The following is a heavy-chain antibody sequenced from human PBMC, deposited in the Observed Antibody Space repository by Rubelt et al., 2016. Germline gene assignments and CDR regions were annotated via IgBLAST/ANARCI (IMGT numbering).Heavy chain of an antibody. Sequence: QVQLVQSGSELEKPGASVKVSCKASGGTFSSYAISWVRQAPGQGLEWMGGIIPIFGTANYAQKFQGRVTITADKYTGTAYMELSNLGAEDTAVYYCASSDDYSNYFDYWGQGTLVTVSS. D-gene: IGHD4-11*01. CDR3: ASSDDYSNYFDY. CDR2: IIPIFGTA. J-gene: IGHJ4*02. V-gene: IGHV1-69*06. CDR1: GGTFSSYA.